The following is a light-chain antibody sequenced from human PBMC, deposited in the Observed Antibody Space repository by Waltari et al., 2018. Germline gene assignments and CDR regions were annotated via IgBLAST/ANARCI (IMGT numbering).Light chain of an antibody. V-gene: IGKV1-39*01. CDR3: QQSYSTPYT. CDR1: QSISSY. Sequence: DIQMTQSPSSLSACVGDRVTITCRASQSISSYLNWYQQKPGKAPKLLIYAASSLQSGVPSRFSCSGSGTDFTLTISSLQPEDFATYYCQQSYSTPYTFGQGTKLEIK. J-gene: IGKJ2*01. CDR2: AAS.